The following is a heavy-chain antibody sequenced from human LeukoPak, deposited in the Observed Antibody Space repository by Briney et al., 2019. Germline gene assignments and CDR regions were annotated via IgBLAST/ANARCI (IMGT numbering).Heavy chain of an antibody. CDR3: ARDYTIFGVVPEYYFDY. CDR1: GYTFTGYY. D-gene: IGHD3-3*01. CDR2: INPNSGGT. Sequence: ASVKVSCKASGYTFTGYYMHWVRPAPGQGLEGMGCINPNSGGTNYAQKFQGRVTMTRDTSISTAYMELSRLRSGDTAVYYCARDYTIFGVVPEYYFDYWGQGTLVTVSS. V-gene: IGHV1-2*02. J-gene: IGHJ4*02.